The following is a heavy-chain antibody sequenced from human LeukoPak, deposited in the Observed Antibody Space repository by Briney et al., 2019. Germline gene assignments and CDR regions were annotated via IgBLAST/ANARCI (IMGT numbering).Heavy chain of an antibody. Sequence: SVKVSCKASGGTFSSYAISWVRQAPGQGLEWMGRIIPIFGIANYAQKFQGRVTITADKSTSTAYMELSSLRSEDTAVYYCARDRGTAMVLDYYYGMDVWGQGTTVTVSS. CDR2: IIPIFGIA. CDR1: GGTFSSYA. V-gene: IGHV1-69*04. D-gene: IGHD5-18*01. J-gene: IGHJ6*02. CDR3: ARDRGTAMVLDYYYGMDV.